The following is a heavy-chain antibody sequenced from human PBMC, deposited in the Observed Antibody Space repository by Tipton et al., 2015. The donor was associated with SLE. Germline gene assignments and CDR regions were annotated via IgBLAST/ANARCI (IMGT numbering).Heavy chain of an antibody. CDR2: ISGSGGRT. J-gene: IGHJ5*01. CDR1: GFTFSSYA. CDR3: ASIPYFDSSDLLARDS. V-gene: IGHV3-23*01. D-gene: IGHD6-19*01. Sequence: GSLRLSCAASGFTFSSYAMSWVRQAPGKGLEWVSAISGSGGRTHYADSVKGRFTISRDNSKNTLYLQMISLRAEDTAVYYCASIPYFDSSDLLARDSWGPGTLVTVSS.